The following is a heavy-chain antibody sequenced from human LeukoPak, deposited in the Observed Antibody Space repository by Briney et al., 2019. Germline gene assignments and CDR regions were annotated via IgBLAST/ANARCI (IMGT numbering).Heavy chain of an antibody. CDR3: ARAESIAGFNAFDI. J-gene: IGHJ3*02. CDR1: GGSISSYY. V-gene: IGHV4-4*07. Sequence: SETLSLTCTVSGGSISSYYWSWIRQPAGKGLESIGHISTSGSTNYNPSLKSRVTISVDTSKNQFSLKLSSVTAADTAVYYCARAESIAGFNAFDIWGQGTMVTVSS. CDR2: ISTSGST. D-gene: IGHD3-3*02.